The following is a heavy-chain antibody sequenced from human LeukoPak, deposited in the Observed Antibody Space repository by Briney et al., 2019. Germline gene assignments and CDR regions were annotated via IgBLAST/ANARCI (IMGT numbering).Heavy chain of an antibody. J-gene: IGHJ5*02. CDR2: VTSYNGDT. CDR3: AKDWHILTGRNCFDP. CDR1: GYTLNNYG. V-gene: IGHV1-18*01. Sequence: ASVKVSCKASGYTLNNYGISWVRQAPGQGLEWMGWVTSYNGDTNYAQKFHGRVTMTTDTSTSTAYMELRSLRFDDTAIYYCAKDWHILTGRNCFDPWGQGTLVTVSS. D-gene: IGHD3-9*01.